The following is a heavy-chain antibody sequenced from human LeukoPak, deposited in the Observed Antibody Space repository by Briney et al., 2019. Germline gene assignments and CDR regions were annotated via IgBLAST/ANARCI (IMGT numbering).Heavy chain of an antibody. Sequence: GGSLRLSCAASGFTFSSYEINWVRQAPGKGLEWVSYISSSGSTIYYADSVKGRFTISRDNAKNSLYLQMNSLRAEDTAVYYCAREGKDGDYVLDYWGQGTLVTVSS. CDR3: AREGKDGDYVLDY. J-gene: IGHJ4*02. CDR2: ISSSGSTI. CDR1: GFTFSSYE. V-gene: IGHV3-48*03. D-gene: IGHD4-17*01.